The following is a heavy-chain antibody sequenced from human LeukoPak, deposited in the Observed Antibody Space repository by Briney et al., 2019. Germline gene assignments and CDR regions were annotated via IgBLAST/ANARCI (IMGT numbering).Heavy chain of an antibody. D-gene: IGHD3-3*01. Sequence: PGGSLRLSCAASGFTFSSYSMNWVRQAPGKGLEWVSSISSSSSYIYYADSVKGRFTISRDNAKNSLYLQMNSLRAEDTAVYYCARAGRPIRFLEWSDHYYYYYYMDVWGKGTTVTVSS. V-gene: IGHV3-21*01. CDR1: GFTFSSYS. CDR3: ARAGRPIRFLEWSDHYYYYYYMDV. J-gene: IGHJ6*03. CDR2: ISSSSSYI.